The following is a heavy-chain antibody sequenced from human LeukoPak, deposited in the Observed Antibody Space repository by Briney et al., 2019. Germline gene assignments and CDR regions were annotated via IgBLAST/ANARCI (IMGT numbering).Heavy chain of an antibody. CDR3: ARDPFNWSTTGGDY. V-gene: IGHV4-34*01. D-gene: IGHD3-9*01. CDR2: INHSGST. Sequence: SETLSLTCAVYSGSFSGYYWSWIRQPPGKGLEWIGEINHSGSTNYNPSLKSRVTISVDTSKNQFSLKLSSVTAADTAVYYCARDPFNWSTTGGDYWGQGTLVTVSS. J-gene: IGHJ4*02. CDR1: SGSFSGYY.